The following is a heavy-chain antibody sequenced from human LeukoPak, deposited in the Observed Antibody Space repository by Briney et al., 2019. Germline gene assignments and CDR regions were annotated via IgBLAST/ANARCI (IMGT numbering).Heavy chain of an antibody. V-gene: IGHV4-34*01. D-gene: IGHD1-7*01. J-gene: IGHJ6*03. CDR2: INHSGST. CDR1: GGSFNDYY. Sequence: SETLSLTCAVYGGSFNDYYWSWIRQPPGKGLEWIGEINHSGSTNYNPSLKSRVTISVDTSKNQFSLKLSSVTAADTAVYYCARGRYNWNYGGYYYYYMDVWGKGTTVTVSS. CDR3: ARGRYNWNYGGYYYYYMDV.